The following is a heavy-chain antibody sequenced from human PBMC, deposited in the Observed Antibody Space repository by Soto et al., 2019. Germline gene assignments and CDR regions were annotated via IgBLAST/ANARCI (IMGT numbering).Heavy chain of an antibody. CDR2: ISSYGTYI. CDR1: GFTFSSYS. Sequence: GGSLRLSCAASGFTFSSYSMIWVRQAPGKGLEWVSSISSYGTYIYDGDSVKGRVTISRDNAKNSVYLQMESPRAEDTAVYYCARGDSNGYNYAPYWFDPWGLGILVTVSS. CDR3: ARGDSNGYNYAPYWFDP. J-gene: IGHJ5*02. D-gene: IGHD3-22*01. V-gene: IGHV3-21*01.